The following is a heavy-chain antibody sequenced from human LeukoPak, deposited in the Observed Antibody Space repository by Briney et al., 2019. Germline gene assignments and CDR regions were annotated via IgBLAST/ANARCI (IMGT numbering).Heavy chain of an antibody. J-gene: IGHJ4*02. CDR2: ISAYNNNT. D-gene: IGHD2-2*01. CDR3: ARGARISSSWYSSV. V-gene: IGHV1-18*01. CDR1: GYAFSNYG. Sequence: ASVKVSCKTSGYAFSNYGVSWVRQAPGQGLEWMGWISAYNNNTNYAQKFQGRLTMTTDTSTSTAYMELRSLRSDDTAVYYCARGARISSSWYSSVWGQGTLITVS.